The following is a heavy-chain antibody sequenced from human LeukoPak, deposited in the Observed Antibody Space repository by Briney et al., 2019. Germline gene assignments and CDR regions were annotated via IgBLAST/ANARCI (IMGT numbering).Heavy chain of an antibody. Sequence: GGSLRLSCAASGFTFSSYAMHWVRQAPGKGLEWVSVIYSGGSTYYADSVKGRFTISRDNSKNTLYLQMNSLRAEDTAVYYCAYSSSWYVGFDYWGQGTLVTVSS. CDR2: IYSGGST. J-gene: IGHJ4*02. V-gene: IGHV3-53*01. CDR3: AYSSSWYVGFDY. D-gene: IGHD6-13*01. CDR1: GFTFSSYA.